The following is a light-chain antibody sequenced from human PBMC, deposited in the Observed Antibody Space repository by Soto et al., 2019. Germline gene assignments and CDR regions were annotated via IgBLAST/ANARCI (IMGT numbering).Light chain of an antibody. CDR2: DVS. Sequence: QSALTQPASVSGSPGQSIAISCTGSSSDVGGYNFVSWYQQHSGKAPKLMIYDVSNRPSGVSNRFSGSKSGNTASLTISGLQAEDEADYYCCSYAGSIDFGTGTKVTVL. CDR1: SSDVGGYNF. J-gene: IGLJ1*01. V-gene: IGLV2-23*02. CDR3: CSYAGSID.